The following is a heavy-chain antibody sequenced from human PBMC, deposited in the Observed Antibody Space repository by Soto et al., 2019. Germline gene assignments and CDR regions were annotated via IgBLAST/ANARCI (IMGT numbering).Heavy chain of an antibody. Sequence: QVQLVQSGAEVTKPGASVKVSCKASGYTFTSYGISWVRQAPGQGLEWMGWISAYNGNTNYAQKLPGRVTMTTDTSTSTAYMELRSLRSDDTAVYYCARNVLRFLEWLSHYYYYMDVWGKGTTVTVSS. CDR2: ISAYNGNT. CDR1: GYTFTSYG. J-gene: IGHJ6*03. D-gene: IGHD3-3*01. V-gene: IGHV1-18*01. CDR3: ARNVLRFLEWLSHYYYYMDV.